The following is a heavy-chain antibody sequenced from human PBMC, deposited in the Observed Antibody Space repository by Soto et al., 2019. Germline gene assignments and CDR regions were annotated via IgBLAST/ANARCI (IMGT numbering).Heavy chain of an antibody. CDR2: ISGSGGST. CDR1: GFTFSNYA. V-gene: IGHV3-23*01. J-gene: IGHJ5*02. D-gene: IGHD6-19*01. CDR3: AKDQLAVAGLNWFDP. Sequence: GGSLRLSCAASGFTFSNYAMSWVRQAPGSGLEWVSSISGSGGSTFYTNSVKGRFTISRDNSKNTLYLQMNSLRAEDTAVYYYAKDQLAVAGLNWFDPWGQGTLVTVSS.